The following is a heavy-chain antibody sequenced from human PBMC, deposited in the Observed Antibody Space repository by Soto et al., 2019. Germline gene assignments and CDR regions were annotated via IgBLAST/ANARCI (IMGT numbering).Heavy chain of an antibody. D-gene: IGHD2-15*01. Sequence: EVQLVESGGGLVQPGGSLRLSCAASGFTFSSYAMHWVRQAPGKGLEYVSAISSNGGSTYYANSVKGRFTISRDNSKNTLYLQMGSLRAEDMAVYYCARDGAYDAFDIWGQGTMVTVSS. V-gene: IGHV3-64*01. CDR3: ARDGAYDAFDI. CDR2: ISSNGGST. J-gene: IGHJ3*02. CDR1: GFTFSSYA.